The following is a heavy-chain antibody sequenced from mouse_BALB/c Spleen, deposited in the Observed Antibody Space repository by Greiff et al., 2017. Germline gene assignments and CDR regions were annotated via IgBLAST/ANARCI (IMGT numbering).Heavy chain of an antibody. Sequence: EVMLVESGGDLVKPGGSLKLSCAASGFTFSSYGMSWVRQTPDKRLEWVATISSGGSYTYYPDSVKGRFTISRDNAKNTLYLQMSSLKSEDTAMYYCARNPSSTVVASDFDYWGQGTTLTVSS. D-gene: IGHD1-1*01. CDR1: GFTFSSYG. J-gene: IGHJ2*01. CDR3: ARNPSSTVVASDFDY. V-gene: IGHV5-6*01. CDR2: ISSGGSYT.